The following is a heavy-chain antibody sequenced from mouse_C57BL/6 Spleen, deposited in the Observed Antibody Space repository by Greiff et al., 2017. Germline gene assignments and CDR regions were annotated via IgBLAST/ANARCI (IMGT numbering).Heavy chain of an antibody. CDR1: GYTFTDYY. D-gene: IGHD2-4*01. CDR2: LNPYNGGT. J-gene: IGHJ2*01. V-gene: IGHV1-19*01. CDR3: ARYYDYDGY. Sequence: EVQLQQSGPVLVKPGASVKMSCKASGYTFTDYYMNWVKQSHGKSLEWIGVLNPYNGGTSYNQKFTGKATLTVDKASSTAYMELNSLTSEDSAVYYCARYYDYDGYWGQGTTHTVSS.